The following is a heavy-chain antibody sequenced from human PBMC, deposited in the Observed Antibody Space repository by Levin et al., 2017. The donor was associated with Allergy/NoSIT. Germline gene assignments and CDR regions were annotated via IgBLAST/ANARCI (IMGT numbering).Heavy chain of an antibody. Sequence: GGSLRLSCAASGFTFSSYDMHWVRQATGKGLEWVSAIGTAGDTYYPGSVKGRFTISRENAKNSLYLQMNSLRAGDTAVYYCARGDYDTASFDYWGQGTLVTVSS. V-gene: IGHV3-13*01. CDR2: IGTAGDT. CDR1: GFTFSSYD. CDR3: ARGDYDTASFDY. J-gene: IGHJ4*02. D-gene: IGHD3-22*01.